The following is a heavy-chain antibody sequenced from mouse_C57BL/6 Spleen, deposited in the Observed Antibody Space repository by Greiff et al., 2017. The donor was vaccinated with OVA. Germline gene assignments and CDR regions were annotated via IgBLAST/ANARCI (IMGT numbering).Heavy chain of an antibody. CDR1: GYTFTSYW. V-gene: IGHV1-61*01. J-gene: IGHJ2*01. CDR2: IYPSDSET. Sequence: QVQLQQPGAELVRPGSSVKLSCKASGYTFTSYWMDWVKQRPGQGLEWIGNIYPSDSETHYNQKFKDKATLTVDKSSSTAYMQLSSLTSEDSAVYYCARGGTTVALDYWGQGTTLTVSS. CDR3: ARGGTTVALDY. D-gene: IGHD1-1*01.